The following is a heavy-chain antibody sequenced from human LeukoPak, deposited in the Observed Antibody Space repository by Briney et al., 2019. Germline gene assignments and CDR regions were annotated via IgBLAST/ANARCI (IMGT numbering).Heavy chain of an antibody. CDR3: ARGKEYDGSGYFHVNF. Sequence: GGSLRLSCAASGFTFSDHYMYWIRQAPGKGLEGISYISSTGVAIYYADSVKGRFTISRDNPKNSLFLKMNSLGADDSAVYYCARGKEYDGSGYFHVNFWGQGTLVTVSS. CDR2: ISSTGVAI. D-gene: IGHD3-22*01. CDR1: GFTFSDHY. V-gene: IGHV3-11*01. J-gene: IGHJ4*02.